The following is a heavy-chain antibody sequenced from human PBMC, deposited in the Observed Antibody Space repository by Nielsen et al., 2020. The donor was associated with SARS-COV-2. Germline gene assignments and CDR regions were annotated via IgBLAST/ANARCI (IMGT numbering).Heavy chain of an antibody. CDR2: INTNTGNP. Sequence: ASVKVSCKASGYTFTSYDINWVRQAPGQGLEWMGWINTNTGNPTYAQGFTGRFVFSLDTSVSTAYLQISSLKAEDTAVYYCARDTRFLWTDAFDIWGQGTMVTVSS. V-gene: IGHV7-4-1*02. CDR1: GYTFTSYD. J-gene: IGHJ3*02. CDR3: ARDTRFLWTDAFDI. D-gene: IGHD2-21*01.